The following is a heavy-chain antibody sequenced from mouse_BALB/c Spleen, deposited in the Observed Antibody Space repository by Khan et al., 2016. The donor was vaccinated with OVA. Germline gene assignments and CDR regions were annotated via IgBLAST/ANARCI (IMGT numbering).Heavy chain of an antibody. CDR1: GFSLTDYG. CDR3: AIGVGSYYYALEY. V-gene: IGHV2-6-5*01. D-gene: IGHD3-3*01. CDR2: IWGGGST. J-gene: IGHJ4*01. Sequence: QVQLKESGPGLVAPSQSLSITCTVSGFSLTDYGVSWIRQPPGKGLEWLGVIWGGGSTYYNSALTSRLSISKDNSKSQVFLKSSRLKTEDTAMYYCAIGVGSYYYALEYWGQGTSVTVSS.